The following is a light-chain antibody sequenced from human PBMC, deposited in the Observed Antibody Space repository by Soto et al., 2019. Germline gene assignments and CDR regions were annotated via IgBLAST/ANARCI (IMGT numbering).Light chain of an antibody. CDR2: DNN. J-gene: IGLJ2*01. Sequence: QSALTQPPSVSAAPGQKVTISCSGSSSNIGNNYVSWYQQLPGTAPKLLIYDNNKRPSGIPDRFSGSKSGTSATLDITGLQTGDEADYYCGTWDSSLSPVVLGGGTKVTVL. CDR3: GTWDSSLSPVV. V-gene: IGLV1-51*01. CDR1: SSNIGNNY.